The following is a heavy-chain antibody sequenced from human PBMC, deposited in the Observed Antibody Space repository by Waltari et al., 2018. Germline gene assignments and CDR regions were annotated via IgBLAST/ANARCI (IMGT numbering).Heavy chain of an antibody. V-gene: IGHV3-7*01. CDR3: AINQY. Sequence: EVQLVESGGGLVQPGGSLRLSCVVSGINFSNYWMNWVRQAPGKGLEGVANIKPDGSEKYYVDSVQGRLTISRDNAKNSLFLQMNSLIFDDTGVYYCAINQYWGQGTLVTVSS. CDR1: GINFSNYW. CDR2: IKPDGSEK. J-gene: IGHJ4*02.